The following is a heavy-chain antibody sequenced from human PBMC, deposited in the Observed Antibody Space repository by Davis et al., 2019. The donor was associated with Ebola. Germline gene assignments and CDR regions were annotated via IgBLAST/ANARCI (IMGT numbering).Heavy chain of an antibody. CDR1: GYTFTSYY. Sequence: ASVKVSCKASGYTFTSYYMHWVRQAPGQGLEWMGIINPSGGSTSYAQKLQGRVTITTDTSTSTAYMELRSLRSDDTAVYYCARDRYSSSWYAYWGQGTLVTVSS. D-gene: IGHD6-13*01. V-gene: IGHV1-46*01. CDR2: INPSGGST. CDR3: ARDRYSSSWYAY. J-gene: IGHJ4*02.